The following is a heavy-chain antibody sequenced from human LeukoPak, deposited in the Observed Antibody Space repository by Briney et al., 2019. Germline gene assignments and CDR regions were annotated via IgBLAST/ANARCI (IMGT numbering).Heavy chain of an antibody. CDR3: ARAHWGGDALDI. CDR2: ISSSSSYI. Sequence: GGSLRLSCAASGFTFSSYSMNWVRQAPGKGLEWVSSISSSSSYIYYADSVKGRFTISRDNAKNSLYLQMNSLRAEDTAVYYRARAHWGGDALDIWGQGTMVTVSS. CDR1: GFTFSSYS. V-gene: IGHV3-21*01. J-gene: IGHJ3*02. D-gene: IGHD7-27*01.